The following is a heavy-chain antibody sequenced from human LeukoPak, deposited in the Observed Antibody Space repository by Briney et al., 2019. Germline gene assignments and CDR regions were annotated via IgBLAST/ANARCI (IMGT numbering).Heavy chain of an antibody. CDR3: ARESDSDDFWSGYPRSNWFDP. V-gene: IGHV3-74*01. CDR2: INTDGSST. J-gene: IGHJ5*02. D-gene: IGHD3-3*01. CDR1: GFTFSSYW. Sequence: PGGSLRLSCAASGFTFSSYWMHWVRQAPGKGLVWVSRINTDGSSTSYADSVKGRFTISRDNAKNTLYLQMNSLRAEDTAVYYCARESDSDDFWSGYPRSNWFDPWGQGTLVTVSS.